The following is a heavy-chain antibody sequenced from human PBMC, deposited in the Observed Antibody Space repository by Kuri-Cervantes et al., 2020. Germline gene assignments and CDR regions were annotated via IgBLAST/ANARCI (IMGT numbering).Heavy chain of an antibody. V-gene: IGHV1-2*04. J-gene: IGHJ6*03. CDR1: GYTFTSYD. Sequence: ASVKVSCKASGYTFTSYDINWVRQATGQGLEWMGWINPNSGGTNYAQKFQGWVTMTRDTSISTAYMELSRLRSDDTAVYYCARAGYCSSTSCYAVYMDVWGKGTTVTVSS. CDR3: ARAGYCSSTSCYAVYMDV. D-gene: IGHD2-2*01. CDR2: INPNSGGT.